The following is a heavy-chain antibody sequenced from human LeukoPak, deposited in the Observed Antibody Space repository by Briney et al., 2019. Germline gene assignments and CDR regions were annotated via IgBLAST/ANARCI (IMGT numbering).Heavy chain of an antibody. V-gene: IGHV3-33*01. J-gene: IGHJ4*02. CDR3: ARDPDYYGSGPFDY. Sequence: GGSLRLSCAASGFTFSSYGMHWVRQAPSKGLEWVAVIWYDGSNKYYADSVKGRFTISRDNSKNTLYLQMNSLRAEDTAVYYCARDPDYYGSGPFDYWGQGTLVTVSS. CDR2: IWYDGSNK. CDR1: GFTFSSYG. D-gene: IGHD3-10*01.